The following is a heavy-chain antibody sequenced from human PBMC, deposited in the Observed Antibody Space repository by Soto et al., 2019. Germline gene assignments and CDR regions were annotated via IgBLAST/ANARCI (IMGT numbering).Heavy chain of an antibody. Sequence: PSQTLSLTCAISGDSVSSNSAAWNWIRQSPSRGLEWLGRTYYRSKWYNDYAVSVKSRITINPDTSKNQFSLQLNSVTPEDTAVYYCARGCECTSGVCYYYYYYYVMDVWGQGTKVTVSS. D-gene: IGHD2-8*01. CDR1: GDSVSSNSAA. J-gene: IGHJ6*02. V-gene: IGHV6-1*01. CDR2: TYYRSKWYN. CDR3: ARGCECTSGVCYYYYYYYVMDV.